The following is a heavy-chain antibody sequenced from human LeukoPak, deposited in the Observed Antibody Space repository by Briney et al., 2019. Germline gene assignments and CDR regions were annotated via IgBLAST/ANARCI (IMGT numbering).Heavy chain of an antibody. D-gene: IGHD3/OR15-3a*01. CDR1: GGSFSGYY. J-gene: IGHJ6*03. CDR2: IYTSGST. CDR3: AREGLDYYYYMDV. V-gene: IGHV4-4*07. Sequence: PSETLSLTCAVYGGSFSGYYWSWIRQPAGKGLEWIGRIYTSGSTNYNPSLKSRVTISVDTSKNQFSLKLSSVTAADTAVYYCAREGLDYYYYMDVWGKGTTVTISS.